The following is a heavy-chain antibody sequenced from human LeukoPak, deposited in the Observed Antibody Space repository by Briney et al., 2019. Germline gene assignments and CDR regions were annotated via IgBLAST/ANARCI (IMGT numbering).Heavy chain of an antibody. J-gene: IGHJ6*03. CDR1: GYTFTGYY. D-gene: IGHD2-2*01. V-gene: IGHV1-2*02. Sequence: ASVKVSCKASGYTFTGYYMHWVRQAPGQGLEWMGWINPSSGRTNYAQNFQDRVAMTRDTSISTAYMELSSLRSDDTAVYYCARGSSIHVLLYHYYYMDVWGKGTTVAVSS. CDR2: INPSSGRT. CDR3: ARGSSIHVLLYHYYYMDV.